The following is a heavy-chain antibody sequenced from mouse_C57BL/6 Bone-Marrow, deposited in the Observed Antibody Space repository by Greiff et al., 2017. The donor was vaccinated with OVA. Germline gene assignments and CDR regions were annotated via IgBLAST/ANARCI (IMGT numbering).Heavy chain of an antibody. Sequence: QVHVKQPGAELVMPGASVKLSCKASGYTFTSYWMHWVKQRPGQGLEWIGEIDPSDSYTNYNQKFKGKSTLTVDKSSSTAYMQLSSLTSEDSAVYYCAKEVADWYFDVWGTGTTVTVSS. CDR2: IDPSDSYT. CDR3: AKEVADWYFDV. CDR1: GYTFTSYW. J-gene: IGHJ1*03. D-gene: IGHD1-1*01. V-gene: IGHV1-69*01.